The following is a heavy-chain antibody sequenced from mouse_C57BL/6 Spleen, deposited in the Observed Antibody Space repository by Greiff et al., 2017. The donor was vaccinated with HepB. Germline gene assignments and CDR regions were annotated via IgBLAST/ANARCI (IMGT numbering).Heavy chain of an antibody. D-gene: IGHD2-3*01. CDR1: GFSLTRYG. Sequence: VNVVESGPGLVAPSQSLSITCTVSGFSLTRYGVHWVRQPPGKGLEWLVVIWSDGSTTYNSALKSRLSISKDNSKSQVFLKMNSLQTDDTAMYYCARHVNDGYYVFDYWGQGTTLTVSS. CDR3: ARHVNDGYYVFDY. V-gene: IGHV2-6-1*01. J-gene: IGHJ2*01. CDR2: IWSDGST.